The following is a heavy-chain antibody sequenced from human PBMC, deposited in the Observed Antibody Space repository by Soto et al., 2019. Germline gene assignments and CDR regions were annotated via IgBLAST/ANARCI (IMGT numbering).Heavy chain of an antibody. Sequence: GGSLRLSCAASGFTFSSYAMHWVRQAPGKGLEWVAVISYDGSNKYYADSVKGRFTISRDNSKNTLYLQMNSLRAEDTAVYYCARDLEHSSSWYEADYYYYGMDVWGQGTTVTVSS. CDR3: ARDLEHSSSWYEADYYYYGMDV. D-gene: IGHD6-13*01. J-gene: IGHJ6*02. CDR1: GFTFSSYA. V-gene: IGHV3-30-3*01. CDR2: ISYDGSNK.